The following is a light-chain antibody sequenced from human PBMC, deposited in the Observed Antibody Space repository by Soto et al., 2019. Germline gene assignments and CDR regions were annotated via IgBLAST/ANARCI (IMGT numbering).Light chain of an antibody. Sequence: QSVLTQPRSVSGSPGQSVTISCTGTSSDVGGYNYVSWYQEQPDKAPKLMIYDVSKRPSGVPDRFSGSKSGNTASLTISGLQAEDEADYYCCSYAGSYSYVFGTGTKLTVL. CDR3: CSYAGSYSYV. V-gene: IGLV2-11*01. CDR2: DVS. CDR1: SSDVGGYNY. J-gene: IGLJ1*01.